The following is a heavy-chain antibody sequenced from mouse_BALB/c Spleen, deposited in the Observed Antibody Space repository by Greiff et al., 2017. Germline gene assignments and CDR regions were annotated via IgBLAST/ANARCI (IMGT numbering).Heavy chain of an antibody. CDR3: ARGQDRSFDY. CDR2: ISSGGSYT. Sequence: EVKVEESGGGLVKPGGSLKLSCAASGFTFSSYAMSWVRQSPEKRLEWVAEISSGGSYTYYPDTVTGRFTISRDNAKNTLYLEMSSLRSEDTAMYYCARGQDRSFDYWGQGTTLTVSS. J-gene: IGHJ2*01. CDR1: GFTFSSYA. V-gene: IGHV5-9-4*01. D-gene: IGHD2-14*01.